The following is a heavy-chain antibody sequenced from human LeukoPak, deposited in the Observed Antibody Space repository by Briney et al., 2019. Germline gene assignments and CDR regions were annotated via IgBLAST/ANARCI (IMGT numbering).Heavy chain of an antibody. Sequence: SGPTLMKSTQTLTLTCTFSGFSLSTTGVGVAWIRQPPGPALEGPAIFYWDDDKRHSPGLKSRLTITTDTSKNQVDLTLTSIGYVDIATYYCAHATVGGLEYWVRGNL. V-gene: IGHV2-5*02. D-gene: IGHD4-11*01. J-gene: IGHJ4*02. CDR1: GFSLSTTGVG. CDR2: FYWDDDK. CDR3: AHATVGGLEY.